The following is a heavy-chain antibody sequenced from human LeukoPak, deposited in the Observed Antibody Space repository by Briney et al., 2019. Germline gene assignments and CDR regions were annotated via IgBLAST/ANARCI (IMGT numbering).Heavy chain of an antibody. V-gene: IGHV4-38-2*02. J-gene: IGHJ4*02. D-gene: IGHD6-13*01. CDR3: AGAKNGYSSSRYYFDY. CDR1: GYSISSGYY. CDR2: ICHSGST. Sequence: SETLSLTCTVSGYSISSGYYWGWIRQPPGKGLEWIGSICHSGSTYYNPSLKSRVTISVDTSKNQFSLKLSSVTAADTAVYYCAGAKNGYSSSRYYFDYWGQGTLVTVSS.